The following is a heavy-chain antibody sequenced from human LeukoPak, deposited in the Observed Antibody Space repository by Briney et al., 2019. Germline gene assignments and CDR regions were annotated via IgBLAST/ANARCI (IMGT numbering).Heavy chain of an antibody. D-gene: IGHD3-3*01. CDR3: AKPFWSGYPFNWFDP. V-gene: IGHV3-23*01. CDR2: ISGSGGST. J-gene: IGHJ5*02. Sequence: GGSLRHSCAASGFTFSSYAMSWVRQAPGKGLEWVSAISGSGGSTYYADSVKGRFTISRDNSKNTLCLQMNGLRAEDTAVYYCAKPFWSGYPFNWFDPWGQGTLVTVSS. CDR1: GFTFSSYA.